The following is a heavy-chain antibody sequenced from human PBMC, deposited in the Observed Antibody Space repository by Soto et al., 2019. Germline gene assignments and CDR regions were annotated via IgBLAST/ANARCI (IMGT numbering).Heavy chain of an antibody. D-gene: IGHD3-16*01. V-gene: IGHV3-30*18. CDR2: ISYDGSNK. CDR1: GFTFSSYG. Sequence: ESGGGVVQPGRSLRLSCAASGFTFSSYGMHWVRQAPGKGLEWVAVISYDGSNKYYADSVKGRFTISRDNSKNTLYLQMNSLRAEDTAVYYCAKDRGEVFTLDYWGQGTLVTVSS. J-gene: IGHJ4*02. CDR3: AKDRGEVFTLDY.